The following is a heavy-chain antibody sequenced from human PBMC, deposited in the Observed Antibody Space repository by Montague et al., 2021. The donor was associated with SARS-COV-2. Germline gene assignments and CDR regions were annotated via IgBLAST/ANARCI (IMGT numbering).Heavy chain of an antibody. Sequence: QTLSLTFNVSGGSIISDDYYWNWIRQPPGKGLEWVGYIFYSGTTYYNPSLRGRVTISVDTSRNQFSLKLGAVTAADTAVYYCVRRGRPPLGWFDPWGQGTLVTVSS. V-gene: IGHV4-30-4*01. CDR2: IFYSGTT. CDR1: GGSIISDDYY. J-gene: IGHJ5*02. CDR3: VRRGRPPLGWFDP.